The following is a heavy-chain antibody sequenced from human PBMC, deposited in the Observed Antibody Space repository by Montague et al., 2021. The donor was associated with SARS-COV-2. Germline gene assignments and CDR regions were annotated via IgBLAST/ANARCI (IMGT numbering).Heavy chain of an antibody. D-gene: IGHD6-19*01. Sequence: SLRLSCAASGFTFSSYDMHWVRQATGKGLELFSAIGTAGDTYYPGSVTCRFTISRENAKNSLYLQMNSLRAGDTAVYYCATGYSSGWSHQYYFDYWGQGTLVTVSS. V-gene: IGHV3-13*04. CDR3: ATGYSSGWSHQYYFDY. CDR1: GFTFSSYD. CDR2: IGTAGDT. J-gene: IGHJ4*02.